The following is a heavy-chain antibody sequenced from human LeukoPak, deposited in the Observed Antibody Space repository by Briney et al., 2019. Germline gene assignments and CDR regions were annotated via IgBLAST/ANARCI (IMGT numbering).Heavy chain of an antibody. V-gene: IGHV3-23*01. CDR1: GFTFSSYA. J-gene: IGHJ4*02. D-gene: IGHD6-19*01. CDR2: ISGSGGST. Sequence: PGGSLRLSCAASGFTFSSYAMSWVRQAPGKGLEWVSAISGSGGSTYYADSVKGRFTISRDNSKNTLYLQMNSLRAEDTAVYYCANLIAVAGNPDYWGQGTLVTVSS. CDR3: ANLIAVAGNPDY.